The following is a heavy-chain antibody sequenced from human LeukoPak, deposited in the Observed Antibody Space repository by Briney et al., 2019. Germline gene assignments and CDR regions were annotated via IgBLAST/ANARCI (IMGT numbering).Heavy chain of an antibody. CDR1: GFTFSSYG. J-gene: IGHJ4*02. CDR2: IRYDGSNK. Sequence: GGSLRLSCATSGFTFSSYGMHWVRQAPGKGLEWVAFIRYDGSNKYYADSVKGRFTISRDNSKNTLYLQMNSLRAEDTAVYYCAKVFETMGQLARGYYFDYWGQGTLVTVSS. CDR3: AKVFETMGQLARGYYFDY. D-gene: IGHD6-6*01. V-gene: IGHV3-30*02.